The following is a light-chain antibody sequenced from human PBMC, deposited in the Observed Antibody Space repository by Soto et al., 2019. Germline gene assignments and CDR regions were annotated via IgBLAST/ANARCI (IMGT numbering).Light chain of an antibody. CDR2: EVT. V-gene: IGLV2-14*01. CDR1: SRDVGAYDY. CDR3: SAYSNFRV. J-gene: IGLJ3*02. Sequence: QSVLTQPASVSGSLGQSITIPCTGTSRDVGAYDYVSWYQQYPGKAPKLIIYEVTNRPSGASNRFSGSKSGNTASLTISGLQAEDEADYYCSAYSNFRVFGGGTKVTVL.